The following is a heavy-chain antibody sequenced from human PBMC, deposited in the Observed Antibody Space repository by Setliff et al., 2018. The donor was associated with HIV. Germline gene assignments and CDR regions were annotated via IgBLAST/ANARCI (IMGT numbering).Heavy chain of an antibody. V-gene: IGHV4-61*01. D-gene: IGHD3-10*01. CDR1: GYSISSGYY. J-gene: IGHJ3*02. Sequence: SETLSLTCAVSGYSISSGYYWTWIRQPPGKGLEWIGYIYYSGSTNYNPSLKSRVTISVDTSKNQFSLKLSSVTAADTAVYYCARDFTWYAFDIWGQGTMVTVSS. CDR2: IYYSGST. CDR3: ARDFTWYAFDI.